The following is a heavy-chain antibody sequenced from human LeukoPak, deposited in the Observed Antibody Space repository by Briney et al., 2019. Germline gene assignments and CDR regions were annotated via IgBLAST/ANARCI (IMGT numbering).Heavy chain of an antibody. CDR1: GYTYTSYA. J-gene: IGHJ5*02. Sequence: ASVKVSCKASGYTYTSYAMNWVRQAPGQGLEWVGWINTNTGNPTYAQGFTGRFVFSLDTSVSTAYLQISSLKAEDTAVYYCARENNYYDSSGYYLAWGQGTLVTVSS. D-gene: IGHD3-22*01. V-gene: IGHV7-4-1*02. CDR3: ARENNYYDSSGYYLA. CDR2: INTNTGNP.